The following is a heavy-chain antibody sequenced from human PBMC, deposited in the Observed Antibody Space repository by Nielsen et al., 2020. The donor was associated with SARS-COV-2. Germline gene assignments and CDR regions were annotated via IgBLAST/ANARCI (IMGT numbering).Heavy chain of an antibody. J-gene: IGHJ6*02. CDR1: GYTFTSYG. V-gene: IGHV1-18*01. D-gene: IGHD3-3*01. Sequence: ASVKVSCKASGYTFTSYGISWVRQAPGQGLEWMGWISAYNGNTNYAQKLQGRVTMTTDTSTSTAYMELRSLRSDDTAVYYSARNPLRFLEWSVSYYYGMDVWGQGTTVTVSS. CDR3: ARNPLRFLEWSVSYYYGMDV. CDR2: ISAYNGNT.